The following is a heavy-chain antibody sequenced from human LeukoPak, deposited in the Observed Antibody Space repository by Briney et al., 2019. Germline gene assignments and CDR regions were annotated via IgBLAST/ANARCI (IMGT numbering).Heavy chain of an antibody. CDR1: GFTFKNFG. J-gene: IGHJ4*02. D-gene: IGHD4-23*01. Sequence: GGPLRLSCAASGFTFKNFGLHWVRKGPGQGLEFVSFIGLEGVEKFYADSVKGRFTISKDNSKATLYLQMNSLRPEDTAIYYCAKDLHGGYSADYWGQGTLVSVSS. V-gene: IGHV3-30*02. CDR2: IGLEGVEK. CDR3: AKDLHGGYSADY.